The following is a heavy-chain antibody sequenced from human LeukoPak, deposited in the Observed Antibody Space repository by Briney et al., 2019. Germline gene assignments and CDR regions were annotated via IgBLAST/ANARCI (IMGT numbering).Heavy chain of an antibody. J-gene: IGHJ4*02. D-gene: IGHD6-19*01. CDR2: MNPENGKT. CDR3: ARRHAGGWTDY. V-gene: IGHV1-8*01. CDR1: GYTFTSND. Sequence: ASVKVSCKASGYTFTSNDINWVRQATGQGLEWMGWMNPENGKTGSARKFQGRVTMTRNTSISTAYMELSSLGSEDTAVYYCARRHAGGWTDYWGQGTLVTVSS.